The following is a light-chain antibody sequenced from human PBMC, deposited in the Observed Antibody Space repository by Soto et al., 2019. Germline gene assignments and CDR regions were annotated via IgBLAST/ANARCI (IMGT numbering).Light chain of an antibody. V-gene: IGLV2-23*01. J-gene: IGLJ1*01. CDR3: CSYAGSRTYV. Sequence: QSALTQPASVSGSPGQSITISCTGTSSDVGIYNLVSWYQQHPGKAPKLMIYEGSKRPSGVSNRFSGSKSGNTASLTISGLQAEDEADYYCCSYAGSRTYVFGPGTKLTVL. CDR2: EGS. CDR1: SSDVGIYNL.